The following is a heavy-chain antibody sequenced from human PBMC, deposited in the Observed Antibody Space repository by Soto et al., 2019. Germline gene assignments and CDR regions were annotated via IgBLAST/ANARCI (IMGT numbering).Heavy chain of an antibody. V-gene: IGHV3-64D*06. Sequence: GGSLRLSCSASGFTLSIYAMHWVRQAPGKGLEYVSAVSTSGGTSYYADSAKGRFTISRDNSRNTLYLQMNSLRPEDTAVYYCVKDRAPRDGYKTQPGSWGLGTLVTVSS. CDR2: VSTSGGTS. J-gene: IGHJ5*02. CDR3: VKDRAPRDGYKTQPGS. D-gene: IGHD5-12*01. CDR1: GFTLSIYA.